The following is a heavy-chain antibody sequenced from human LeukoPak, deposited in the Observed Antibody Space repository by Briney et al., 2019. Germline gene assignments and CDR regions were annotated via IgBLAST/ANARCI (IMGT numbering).Heavy chain of an antibody. Sequence: PGGSLRLSCAASGLTVSSTYMSWVRQTPGKGLEWVSVIYSGGSTYYADSVKGRFTISRDNSKNTLYLQMNSLRAEDTAVYYCARDVLEWYFDYWGQGTLVTVSS. J-gene: IGHJ4*02. V-gene: IGHV3-66*01. D-gene: IGHD3-3*01. CDR3: ARDVLEWYFDY. CDR2: IYSGGST. CDR1: GLTVSSTY.